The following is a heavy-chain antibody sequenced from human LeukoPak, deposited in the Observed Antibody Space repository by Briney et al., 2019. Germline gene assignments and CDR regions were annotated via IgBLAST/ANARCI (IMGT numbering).Heavy chain of an antibody. D-gene: IGHD3-10*02. V-gene: IGHV4-59*01. CDR3: AREWAGVRGHFDL. Sequence: PSETLSLTCTVSGGSFSSYYWTWIRQSPGKGLEWIGYIYSSGSTNYNPSLESRLTLSVETSRNQFSLKLCSVSDADTGVYYCAREWAGVRGHFDLWGQGKLVAVSS. CDR2: IYSSGST. CDR1: GGSFSSYY. J-gene: IGHJ4*02.